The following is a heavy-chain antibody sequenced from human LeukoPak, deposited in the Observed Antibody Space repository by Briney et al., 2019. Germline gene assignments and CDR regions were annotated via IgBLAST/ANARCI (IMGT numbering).Heavy chain of an antibody. CDR2: INPNSGAT. Sequence: ASVKVSCKASGYTFTGYYMHWVRQAPGQGLEWMGWINPNSGATDYAQKFQGRVTMTRDTSTTTAYMELISLTSDDTAVFYCARGLSNSGIDYWGQGTLVTVSS. CDR3: ARGLSNSGIDY. D-gene: IGHD1-26*01. V-gene: IGHV1-2*02. CDR1: GYTFTGYY. J-gene: IGHJ4*02.